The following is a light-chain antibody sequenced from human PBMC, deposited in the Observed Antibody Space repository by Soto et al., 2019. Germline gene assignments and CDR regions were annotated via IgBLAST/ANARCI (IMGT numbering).Light chain of an antibody. CDR1: GSDIGAYNF. J-gene: IGLJ1*01. V-gene: IGLV2-8*01. CDR2: GVT. Sequence: QSALAQPPSASGSPGQSVTISCTGSGSDIGAYNFVSWYQQHPGKAPKLMIFGVTERPSGVPDRFSGSKSGNTASLTVSGLQAEDETDYYCFSYTSSGTYVFGTGTKVTVL. CDR3: FSYTSSGTYV.